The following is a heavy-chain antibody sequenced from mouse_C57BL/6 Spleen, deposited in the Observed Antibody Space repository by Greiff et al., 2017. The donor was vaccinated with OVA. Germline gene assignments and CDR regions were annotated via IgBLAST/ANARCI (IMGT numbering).Heavy chain of an antibody. J-gene: IGHJ4*01. V-gene: IGHV1-54*01. CDR1: GYAFTNYL. CDR3: ARSGGAHAMDY. D-gene: IGHD3-2*02. Sequence: QVQLQQSGAELVRPGTSVKVSCKASGYAFTNYLIEWVKQRPGQGLEWIGVINPGSGGTNYNQKFKGKATLTADKSSSTAYMQLSSLTSEDSAVYFCARSGGAHAMDYWGQGTSVTVSS. CDR2: INPGSGGT.